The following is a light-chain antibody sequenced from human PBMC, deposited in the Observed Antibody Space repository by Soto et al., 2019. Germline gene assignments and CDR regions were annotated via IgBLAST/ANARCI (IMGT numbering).Light chain of an antibody. CDR1: SSNIGAGYD. CDR3: PSYDSSLSGWV. J-gene: IGLJ3*02. Sequence: QSVLTQPPSVSGAPGQRVTISCTGSSSNIGAGYDVHWYQQLPGTAPKLLIYGNSNRPSGVPDRFSGSKSGTSASLAITGLQAEDEADYYCPSYDSSLSGWVFGGGTNSPS. CDR2: GNS. V-gene: IGLV1-40*01.